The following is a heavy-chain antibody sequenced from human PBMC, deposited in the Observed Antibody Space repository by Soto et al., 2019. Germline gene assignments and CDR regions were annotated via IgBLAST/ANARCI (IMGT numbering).Heavy chain of an antibody. CDR2: IYYSGST. V-gene: IGHV4-59*01. CDR1: GGSISSSY. CDR3: ARAVWGSWIYFDY. J-gene: IGHJ4*02. Sequence: SETLSLTCTVSGGSISSSYWNWIRQPPGKGLEWIGYIYYSGSTNYNPSLKSRVTISVDTSKTRFSLKLNSVTAADTAVYYCARAVWGSWIYFDYCGQGTLVTVYS. D-gene: IGHD3-16*01.